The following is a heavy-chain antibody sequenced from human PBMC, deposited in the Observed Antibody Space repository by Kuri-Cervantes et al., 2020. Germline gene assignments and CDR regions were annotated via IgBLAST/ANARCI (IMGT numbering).Heavy chain of an antibody. V-gene: IGHV4-61*02. CDR1: GGSISSVCYY. CDR3: ARARYYYDSSGYYYYYGMDV. CDR2: IYTTGST. D-gene: IGHD3-22*01. Sequence: LSCTASGGSISSVCYYWSWIRQPAGKGLEWIGRIYTTGSTNYNPPLKSRVTISVDTSKNQFSLKLSSVTAADTAVYYCARARYYYDSSGYYYYYGMDVWGQGTTVTVSS. J-gene: IGHJ6*02.